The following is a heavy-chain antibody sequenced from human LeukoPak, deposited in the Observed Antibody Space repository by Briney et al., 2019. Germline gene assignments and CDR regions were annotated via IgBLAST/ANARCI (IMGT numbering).Heavy chain of an antibody. Sequence: ASVKVSCKASGGTFSSYAISWVRQAPGQGLEWRGGIIPIFGTANYAQKFQGRVTITADKSTSTAYMELSSLRSEDTAVYYCAGDSSGYYYDAFDIWGQGTMVTVSS. D-gene: IGHD3-22*01. J-gene: IGHJ3*02. CDR1: GGTFSSYA. CDR2: IIPIFGTA. V-gene: IGHV1-69*06. CDR3: AGDSSGYYYDAFDI.